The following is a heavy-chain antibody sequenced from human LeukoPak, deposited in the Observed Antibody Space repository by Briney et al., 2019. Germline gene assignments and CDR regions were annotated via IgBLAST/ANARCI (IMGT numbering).Heavy chain of an antibody. Sequence: ASVKVSCTASGYTFTGYHIHWVRQASGQGPEWMAWINPNSGGTKYAQKFQGRVTMTRDTSISTAYMEMSRLTSDDTAVYYCVKGWDSSGYYAFDIWGQGTMVTVSS. D-gene: IGHD3-22*01. CDR3: VKGWDSSGYYAFDI. CDR2: INPNSGGT. CDR1: GYTFTGYH. J-gene: IGHJ3*02. V-gene: IGHV1-2*02.